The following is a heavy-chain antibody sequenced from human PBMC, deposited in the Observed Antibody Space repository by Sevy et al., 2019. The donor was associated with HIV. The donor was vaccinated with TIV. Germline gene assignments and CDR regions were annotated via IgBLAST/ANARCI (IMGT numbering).Heavy chain of an antibody. Sequence: GESLKISCTGSGYSFTSYWIGWVRQMPGKGLEWMGIIYPGDSDTRYSPSFQGQVTISADKSISTAYLQWSSLKASDTAIYYCARLPEIAAAGLYYDYWGQGTLVTVSS. D-gene: IGHD6-13*01. CDR2: IYPGDSDT. V-gene: IGHV5-51*01. CDR1: GYSFTSYW. J-gene: IGHJ4*02. CDR3: ARLPEIAAAGLYYDY.